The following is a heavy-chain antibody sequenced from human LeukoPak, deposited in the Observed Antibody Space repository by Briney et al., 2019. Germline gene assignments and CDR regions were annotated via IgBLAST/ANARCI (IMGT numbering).Heavy chain of an antibody. V-gene: IGHV3-23*01. CDR2: ISSSGGST. J-gene: IGHJ4*02. CDR1: GFTFGKYW. CDR3: AKDRGSGTYFFAPLDS. Sequence: GGSLRLSCVASGFTFGKYWMSWVRQPPGKGLEWVSGISSSGGSTYYADSVKGRFTISRDNSKNTLYVQMNSLRADDTAVYYCAKDRGSGTYFFAPLDSWGQGTLVTVSS. D-gene: IGHD1-26*01.